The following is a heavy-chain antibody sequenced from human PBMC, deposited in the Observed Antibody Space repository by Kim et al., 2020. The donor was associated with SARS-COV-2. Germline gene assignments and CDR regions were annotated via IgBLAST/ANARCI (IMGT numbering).Heavy chain of an antibody. CDR3: ARGPLLWEGGHYFDY. CDR1: GGSVSSGSYY. CDR2: IYYSGST. J-gene: IGHJ4*02. V-gene: IGHV4-61*01. Sequence: SETLSLTCTVSGGSVSSGSYYWSWIRQPPGKGLEWIGYIYYSGSTNYNPSLKSRVTISVDTSKNQFSLKLSSVTAADTAVYYCARGPLLWEGGHYFDYWGQGTLVTVSS. D-gene: IGHD3-10*01.